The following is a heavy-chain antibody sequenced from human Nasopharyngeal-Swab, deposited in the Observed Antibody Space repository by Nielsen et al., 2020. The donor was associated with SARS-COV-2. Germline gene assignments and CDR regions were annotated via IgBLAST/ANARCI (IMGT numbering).Heavy chain of an antibody. CDR3: VRVSSGGWYDS. J-gene: IGHJ5*01. CDR1: GFTISSYW. D-gene: IGHD2-15*01. Sequence: GESLKISCAASGFTISSYWMSWVRQAPGKGLEWVANIKQDGSEEYYVDSVKGRFTISRDNAKNSLYLQMDSLRADDTAMYYCVRVSSGGWYDSWGQGTLVSVSS. V-gene: IGHV3-7*03. CDR2: IKQDGSEE.